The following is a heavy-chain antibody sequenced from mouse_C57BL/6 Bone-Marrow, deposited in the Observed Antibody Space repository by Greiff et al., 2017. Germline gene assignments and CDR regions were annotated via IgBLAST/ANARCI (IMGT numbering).Heavy chain of an antibody. D-gene: IGHD2-4*01. Sequence: VKLQQPGAELVMPGASVKLSCKASGYTFTSYWMHWVKQRPGQGLEWIGEIDPSDSYTNYNQKFKGKSTLTVDKSSSQAYMQLSSLTSEDSSCFCCDAYDYDAYWGQGTLVTVSA. CDR3: DAYDYDAY. CDR2: IDPSDSYT. V-gene: IGHV1-69*01. CDR1: GYTFTSYW. J-gene: IGHJ3*01.